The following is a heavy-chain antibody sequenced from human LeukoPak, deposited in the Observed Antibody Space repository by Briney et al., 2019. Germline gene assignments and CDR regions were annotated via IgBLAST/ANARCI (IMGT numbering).Heavy chain of an antibody. J-gene: IGHJ4*02. CDR2: INWNGGST. V-gene: IGHV3-20*04. Sequence: GGSLRLSCAASGFTFDDYGMSWVRQAPGKGLEWVSGINWNGGSTGYADSVKGRFTISRDNSKNTLYLQMNSLRTEDTAVYYCAKDGDYDSSGGFDYWGQGTLVTVSS. D-gene: IGHD3-22*01. CDR1: GFTFDDYG. CDR3: AKDGDYDSSGGFDY.